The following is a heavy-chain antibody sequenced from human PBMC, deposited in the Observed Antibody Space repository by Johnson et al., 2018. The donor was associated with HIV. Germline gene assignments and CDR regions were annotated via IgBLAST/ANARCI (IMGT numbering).Heavy chain of an antibody. D-gene: IGHD6-13*01. CDR1: GFGFSTYY. CDR2: ISSSGSSI. J-gene: IGHJ3*02. V-gene: IGHV3-11*01. CDR3: ARDRGIGAAGDAFDI. Sequence: QVQLVESGGGVVQPGGSLRLSCVTSGFGFSTYYMSWIRQAPGKGLECLSYISSSGSSIYYTDSVKGRFTISRDDSKNSLYLQMNSLKTEDTAVYYCARDRGIGAAGDAFDIWGQGTMVTVSS.